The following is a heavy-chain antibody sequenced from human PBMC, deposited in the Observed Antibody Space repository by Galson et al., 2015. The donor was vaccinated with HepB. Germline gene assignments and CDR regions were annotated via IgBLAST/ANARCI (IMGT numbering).Heavy chain of an antibody. CDR2: ISSSSSYI. CDR3: ARDTWELHTIDY. V-gene: IGHV3-21*01. D-gene: IGHD1-26*01. CDR1: GFTFSSYS. J-gene: IGHJ4*02. Sequence: SLRLSCAASGFTFSSYSMNWVRQAPGKGLEWVSSISSSSSYIYYADSVKGRFTISRDNAKNSLYLQMNSLRAEDTAVYYCARDTWELHTIDYWGQGTLVTVSS.